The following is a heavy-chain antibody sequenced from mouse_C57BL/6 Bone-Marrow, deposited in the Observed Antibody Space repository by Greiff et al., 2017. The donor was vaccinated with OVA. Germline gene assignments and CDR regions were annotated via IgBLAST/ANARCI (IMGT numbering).Heavy chain of an antibody. D-gene: IGHD1-1*01. CDR2: IYPGSGNT. Sequence: LVESGAELVRPGASVKLSCKASGYTFTDYYINWVKQRPGQGLEWIARIYPGSGNTYYNEKFKGKATLTAEKSSSTAYMQLSSLTSEDSAVYFCARGGITTVVGDYWGQGTTLTVSS. J-gene: IGHJ2*01. V-gene: IGHV1-76*01. CDR3: ARGGITTVVGDY. CDR1: GYTFTDYY.